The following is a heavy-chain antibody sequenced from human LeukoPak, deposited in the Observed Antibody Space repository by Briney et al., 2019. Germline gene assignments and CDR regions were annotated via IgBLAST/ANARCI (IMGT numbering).Heavy chain of an antibody. V-gene: IGHV3-15*01. D-gene: IGHD3-10*01. Sequence: PGGSLRLSCAASGFTFCNAWMSTVRQAPGKGPEWVGRIKSKTDGGTTDYAAPVKGRFTISRDDSKNTLYLQMNSMKTEDTAVYYCTTDTGGSGSYYIFDYWGQGTLVTVSS. J-gene: IGHJ4*02. CDR2: IKSKTDGGTT. CDR3: TTDTGGSGSYYIFDY. CDR1: GFTFCNAW.